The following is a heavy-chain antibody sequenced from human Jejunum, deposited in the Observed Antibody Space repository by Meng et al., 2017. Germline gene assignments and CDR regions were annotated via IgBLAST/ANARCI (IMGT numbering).Heavy chain of an antibody. CDR2: ISGFNGNT. V-gene: IGHV1-18*01. CDR1: GYTFDSHG. D-gene: IGHD1-26*01. CDR3: ARSIVSRGDHYYGLDV. J-gene: IGHJ6*02. Sequence: ASVKVSCKAPGYTFDSHGINWVRQAPGQGLEWMGWISGFNGNTNFAQKFKGRVTMTIDTSTNTAYMEMRNLRSDDTAVYYCARSIVSRGDHYYGLDVWGQGTTVTVSS.